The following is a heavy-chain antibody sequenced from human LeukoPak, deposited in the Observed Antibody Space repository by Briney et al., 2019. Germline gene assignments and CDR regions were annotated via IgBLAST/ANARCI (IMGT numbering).Heavy chain of an antibody. D-gene: IGHD3-22*01. J-gene: IGHJ3*02. Sequence: PSETLSLTCAVYGGSFSGYYWSWIRQPPGKGLEWIGEINHSGSTYYNPSLKSRVTISVDTSKNQFSLKLSSVTAADTAVYYCARIVRNAHTNYYDSSGYSDAFDIWGQGTMVTVSS. CDR2: INHSGST. CDR3: ARIVRNAHTNYYDSSGYSDAFDI. V-gene: IGHV4-34*01. CDR1: GGSFSGYY.